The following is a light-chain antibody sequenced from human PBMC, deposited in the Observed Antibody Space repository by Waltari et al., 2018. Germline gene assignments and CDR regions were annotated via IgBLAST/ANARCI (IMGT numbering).Light chain of an antibody. Sequence: QSVLTQPPSVSGAPGQRVTISCTGNSSNIGAVYDVPWYQQLPETAPKLLIYTNNHRPSGVPDRFSGSKSGTSASLAITGLQAEDEAHYHCQSYDNSLSGVVFGGGTKLTVL. CDR3: QSYDNSLSGVV. CDR1: SSNIGAVYD. CDR2: TNN. V-gene: IGLV1-40*01. J-gene: IGLJ2*01.